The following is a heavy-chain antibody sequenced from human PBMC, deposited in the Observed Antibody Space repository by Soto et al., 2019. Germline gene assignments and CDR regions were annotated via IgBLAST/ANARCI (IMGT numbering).Heavy chain of an antibody. J-gene: IGHJ4*02. CDR1: GGSISSYY. V-gene: IGHV4-59*08. Sequence: SETLSLTCTVSGGSISSYYWSWIRQPPGKGLEWIGYIYYSGSTNYNPSLKSRVTISVDTSKNQFSLKLSSVTAADTAVYYCARLGYYDSSGYFDYWGQGTLVT. CDR2: IYYSGST. CDR3: ARLGYYDSSGYFDY. D-gene: IGHD3-22*01.